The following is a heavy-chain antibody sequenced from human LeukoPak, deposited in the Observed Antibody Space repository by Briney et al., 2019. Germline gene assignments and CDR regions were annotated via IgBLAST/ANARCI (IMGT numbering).Heavy chain of an antibody. J-gene: IGHJ6*03. CDR3: VTSGVSGTTGNYYYIDV. CDR2: VDPEEDEA. D-gene: IGHD1-7*01. V-gene: IGHV1-69-2*01. Sequence: GATVKLSCKASGYTFTDYYIHWVQQAPGKGLEWMGRVDPEEDEAVYADEFQGRVTITADLSTDTAYMELTSLRYDDSAIYYCVTSGVSGTTGNYYYIDVWGKGTTVIVSS. CDR1: GYTFTDYY.